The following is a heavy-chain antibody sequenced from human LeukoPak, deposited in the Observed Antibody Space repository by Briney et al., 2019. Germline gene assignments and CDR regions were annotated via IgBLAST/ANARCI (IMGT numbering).Heavy chain of an antibody. J-gene: IGHJ4*02. Sequence: SETLSLTCTVSGGSISSYYWSWIRQPAGKGLEWIGRIYTSGSTNYNPSLKSRVTMSVDTSKNQFSLKLSSVTAADTAVYYCARAKPKNMVRGLIMRREGRYYFDYWGQGTLVTVSS. V-gene: IGHV4-4*07. CDR1: GGSISSYY. D-gene: IGHD3-10*01. CDR3: ARAKPKNMVRGLIMRREGRYYFDY. CDR2: IYTSGST.